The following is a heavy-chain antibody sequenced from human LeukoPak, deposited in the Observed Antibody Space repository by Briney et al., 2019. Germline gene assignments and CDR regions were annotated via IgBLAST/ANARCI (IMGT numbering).Heavy chain of an antibody. V-gene: IGHV1-8*01. Sequence: GASVKVSCKASGYTLTSCDINWVRQATGQGLEWMGWMNPNSGNTGYGQSFQGRITMTRDISIGTAYMELSNLTSEDTAIYSRTRGSSGRRDNWGQGTLVTVSS. CDR2: MNPNSGNT. J-gene: IGHJ4*02. D-gene: IGHD6-19*01. CDR3: TRGSSGRRDN. CDR1: GYTLTSCD.